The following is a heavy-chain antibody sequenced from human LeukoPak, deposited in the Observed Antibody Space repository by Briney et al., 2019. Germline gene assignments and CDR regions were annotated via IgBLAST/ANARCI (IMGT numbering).Heavy chain of an antibody. J-gene: IGHJ4*02. CDR2: IGGRGDST. D-gene: IGHD3-16*01. V-gene: IGHV3-23*01. CDR1: GFTFRNYA. Sequence: GGSLRLSCAASGFTFRNYAMSWVRQAPGKGLEWVSAIGGRGDSTYYADSVKGRFTISRDNSKNMLYLQMNSLRAEDTAVYYCAKAGHIGWDYFDHWGQGTLVTVSS. CDR3: AKAGHIGWDYFDH.